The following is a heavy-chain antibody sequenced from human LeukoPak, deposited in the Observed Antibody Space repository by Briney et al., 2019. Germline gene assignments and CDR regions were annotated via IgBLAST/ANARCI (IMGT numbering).Heavy chain of an antibody. CDR3: AKAGMWNDAFDI. CDR1: GFTFSSYG. Sequence: GGSLRLFCAASGFTFSSYGMHWVRQAPGKGLEWVAVISYDGSNKYYAGSVKGRFTISRDNSKNTLYLQMNSLRAEDTAVYYCAKAGMWNDAFDIWGQGTMVTVSS. V-gene: IGHV3-30*18. D-gene: IGHD1-1*01. J-gene: IGHJ3*02. CDR2: ISYDGSNK.